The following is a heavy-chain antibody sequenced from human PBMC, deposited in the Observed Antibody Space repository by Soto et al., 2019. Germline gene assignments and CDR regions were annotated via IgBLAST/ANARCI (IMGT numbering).Heavy chain of an antibody. CDR3: AKGRYGDYGWFDP. CDR1: GFTFSTYA. J-gene: IGHJ5*02. V-gene: IGHV3-23*01. D-gene: IGHD4-17*01. Sequence: EVQVFESGGGSVQPGGSLRLSCAASGFTFSTYAMSWVRQAPGKGLEWVSSISDSGGSTYYAESVKGRFTISRDNSKNTLYLQMHSLRAEDTAVYYCAKGRYGDYGWFDPWGQGPLVTVSS. CDR2: ISDSGGST.